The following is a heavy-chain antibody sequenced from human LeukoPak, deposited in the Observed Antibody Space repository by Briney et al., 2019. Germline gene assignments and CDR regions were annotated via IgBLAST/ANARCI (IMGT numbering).Heavy chain of an antibody. D-gene: IGHD1-26*01. V-gene: IGHV1-18*01. Sequence: GASVKVSCKASGYTFTSYGISWVRQAPGQGLEWMGWISAYNGNTNYAQKLQGRVTMTTDTSTSTAYMELRSLRSDDTAVYYCARERVGATPGGSYYFDYWGQGTLVTVSS. J-gene: IGHJ4*02. CDR1: GYTFTSYG. CDR3: ARERVGATPGGSYYFDY. CDR2: ISAYNGNT.